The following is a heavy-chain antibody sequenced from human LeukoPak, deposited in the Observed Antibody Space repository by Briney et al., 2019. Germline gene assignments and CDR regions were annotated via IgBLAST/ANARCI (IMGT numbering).Heavy chain of an antibody. V-gene: IGHV1-18*01. CDR2: IGTDDGETRT. CDR3: ARGGGGDIVVVPAAMYAFDI. Sequence: ASVKVSCKASGYTFTSFGISWVRQAPGQGLEWLGWIGTDDGETRTNYGQNLQGRLTMTRDTSASTAYMELGSLRSDDTAVYYCARGGGGDIVVVPAAMYAFDIWGQGTMVTVSS. J-gene: IGHJ3*02. D-gene: IGHD2-2*01. CDR1: GYTFTSFG.